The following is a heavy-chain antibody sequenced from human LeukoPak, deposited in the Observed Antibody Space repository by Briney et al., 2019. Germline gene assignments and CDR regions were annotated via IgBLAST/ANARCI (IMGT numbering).Heavy chain of an antibody. CDR3: AATDPRGTTGGWGMDV. V-gene: IGHV1-58*02. CDR2: IVVGSGNT. CDR1: GFTXTSSA. Sequence: ASVKVSCKASGFTXTSSAMQGVRQARGQRLEWIGWIVVGSGNTNYAQKFQERVTITRDMSTSTAYMELSSLRSEDTAVYYCAATDPRGTTGGWGMDVWGQGTTVTVSS. D-gene: IGHD1/OR15-1a*01. J-gene: IGHJ6*02.